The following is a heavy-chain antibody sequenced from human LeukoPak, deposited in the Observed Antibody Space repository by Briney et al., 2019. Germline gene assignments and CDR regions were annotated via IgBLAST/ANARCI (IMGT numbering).Heavy chain of an antibody. CDR2: ISDGGGSTT. V-gene: IGHV3-23*01. D-gene: IGHD2-2*01. CDR3: ARSTSAIYYYGLDV. J-gene: IGHJ6*02. Sequence: SGGSLRLSCAASEFIFRSYAISWVRQAPGKGLEWVSVISDGGGSTTYYADSVKGRFTISRDNSKNTVYLQMNSLRAEDTAVYYCARSTSAIYYYGLDVWGQGTTVTVSS. CDR1: EFIFRSYA.